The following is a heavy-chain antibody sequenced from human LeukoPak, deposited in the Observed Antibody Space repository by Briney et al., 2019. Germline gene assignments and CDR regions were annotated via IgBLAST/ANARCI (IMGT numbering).Heavy chain of an antibody. D-gene: IGHD1-26*01. J-gene: IGHJ6*03. CDR3: ARQWALPGAYYMDV. CDR1: GFTFRSYW. Sequence: GGSLRLSCAASGFTFRSYWMHWVRQAPGKGLVWVSRISSDGSSTIYADSVKGRFTMSRENAYNTLYLQMNSLRGEDTAVYYCARQWALPGAYYMDVWGKGTTVTVSS. CDR2: ISSDGSST. V-gene: IGHV3-74*01.